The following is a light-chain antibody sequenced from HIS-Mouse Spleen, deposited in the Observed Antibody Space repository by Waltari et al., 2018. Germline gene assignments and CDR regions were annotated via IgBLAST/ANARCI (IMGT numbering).Light chain of an antibody. CDR2: DDS. CDR3: QVWDSSSDHPV. Sequence: SYVLTQPPSVSVAPGQTARTTCGGNNIGSKSVPWYQQKPGQAPVLVVYDDSDRPSGIPERFSGSNSGNTATLTISRVEAGDEADYYCQVWDSSSDHPVFGGGTKLTVL. J-gene: IGLJ2*01. V-gene: IGLV3-21*02. CDR1: NIGSKS.